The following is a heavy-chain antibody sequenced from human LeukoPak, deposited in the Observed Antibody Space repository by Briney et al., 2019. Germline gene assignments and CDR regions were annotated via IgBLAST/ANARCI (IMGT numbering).Heavy chain of an antibody. CDR2: ISGSGGSA. CDR3: AKEVAAGFYYMDV. CDR1: GFTFSNYA. V-gene: IGHV3-23*01. D-gene: IGHD6-25*01. Sequence: GGSLRLSCAASGFTFSNYAMSWVRQAPGKGLEWVSGISGSGGSAYYADSVKGRFTISRDNSKNTLYLQMNSLRAEDTAVYYCAKEVAAGFYYMDVWGKGTTVTVSS. J-gene: IGHJ6*03.